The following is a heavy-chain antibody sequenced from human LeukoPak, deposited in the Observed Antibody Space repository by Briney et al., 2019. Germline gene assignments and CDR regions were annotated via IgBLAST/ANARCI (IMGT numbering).Heavy chain of an antibody. Sequence: GGSLRLSCAASGFTFGDYYMSWMRQAPGKGPEWVSYISNSGNTIKEADSVKGRFTISRDNAQNSLFLQMKSLRAEDMAVYYCARYRVITNDYFDSWGQGTLVTVSS. J-gene: IGHJ4*02. CDR3: ARYRVITNDYFDS. V-gene: IGHV3-11*01. D-gene: IGHD3-16*01. CDR2: ISNSGNTI. CDR1: GFTFGDYY.